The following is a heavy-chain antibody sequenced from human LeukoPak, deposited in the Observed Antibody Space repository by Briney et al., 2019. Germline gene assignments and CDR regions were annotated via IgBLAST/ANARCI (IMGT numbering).Heavy chain of an antibody. J-gene: IGHJ3*02. D-gene: IGHD7-27*01. CDR2: VIHSGST. CDR1: GGSFSGYW. V-gene: IGHV4-34*12. CDR3: ARDRVVVTGDAFDI. Sequence: PSETLSLTCAVSGGSFSGYWWSWIRQPPGKGLEWIGEVIHSGSTNYNPSLKSRVTVSVDTSKNQFSLKLRSVTAADTAVYYCARDRVVVTGDAFDIWGQGTMVTVSS.